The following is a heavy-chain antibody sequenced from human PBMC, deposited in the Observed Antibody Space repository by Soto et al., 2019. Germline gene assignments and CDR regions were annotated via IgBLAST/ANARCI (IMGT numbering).Heavy chain of an antibody. D-gene: IGHD3-22*01. CDR3: ARADSSGYYYVDY. J-gene: IGHJ4*02. Sequence: SQTLSLTCTVSGGSISSYYWSWIRQPPGKGLEWIGYIYYSGSTNYNPSLKSRVTISVDTSKNQFSLKLSSVTAADTAVYYCARADSSGYYYVDYWGQGTLVTVSS. V-gene: IGHV4-59*01. CDR2: IYYSGST. CDR1: GGSISSYY.